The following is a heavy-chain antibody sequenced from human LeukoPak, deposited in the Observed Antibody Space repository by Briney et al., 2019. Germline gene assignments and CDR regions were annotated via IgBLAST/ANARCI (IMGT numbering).Heavy chain of an antibody. CDR2: ISSSSSYI. CDR3: ARDLRGYSYGYYFDY. CDR1: GFTFSSYS. Sequence: GGSLRLSCAASGFTFSSYSMNWVRQAPGEGLEWVSSISSSSSYIYYADSVKGRFTISRDNAKNSLYLQMNSLRAEDTAVYYCARDLRGYSYGYYFDYWGQGTLVTVSS. D-gene: IGHD5-18*01. J-gene: IGHJ4*02. V-gene: IGHV3-21*01.